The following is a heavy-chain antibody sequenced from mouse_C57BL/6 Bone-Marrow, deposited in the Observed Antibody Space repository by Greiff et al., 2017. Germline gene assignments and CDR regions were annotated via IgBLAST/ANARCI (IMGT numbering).Heavy chain of an antibody. D-gene: IGHD1-1*01. CDR3: TRDGSSCWFAY. J-gene: IGHJ3*01. CDR1: GYAFSSSW. CDR2: TYPGDGYT. Sequence: QVQLKESGPELVKPGASVKISCKASGYAFSSSWLNWVKQWPGKGLEWIGRTYPGDGYTNYNGKFKGKATLTADKSSSTDYMQLSSLTAEDCAVYFSTRDGSSCWFAYWGQGTLVTVSA. V-gene: IGHV1-82*01.